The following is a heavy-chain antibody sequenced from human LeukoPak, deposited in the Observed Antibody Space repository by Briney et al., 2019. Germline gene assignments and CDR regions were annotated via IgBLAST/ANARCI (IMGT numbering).Heavy chain of an antibody. V-gene: IGHV3-9*01. CDR2: ISWNSGSI. Sequence: GRSLRLSCAASGFTFDDYAMHWVRQAPGKGLERVSGISWNSGSIGYADSVKGRFTISRDNAKNSLYLQMNSLRAEDTALYYCAKDPYSNYYYGMVVWGQGTTVTVSS. J-gene: IGHJ6*02. CDR3: AKDPYSNYYYGMVV. D-gene: IGHD2-21*01. CDR1: GFTFDDYA.